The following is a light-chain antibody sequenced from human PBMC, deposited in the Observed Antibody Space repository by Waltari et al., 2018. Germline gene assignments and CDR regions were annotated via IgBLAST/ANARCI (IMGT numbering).Light chain of an antibody. J-gene: IGLJ1*01. CDR3: CSYTTTTTLV. Sequence: QSAPTQPASVSASPGQSITISCTGTRNDVGSYSSVPCYRQYPGKAPELLIYEVTHRPSGVSDRFSGSRSGSTASLTISGLQTEDEANYFCCSYTTTTTLVFGTGTKVIV. CDR2: EVT. CDR1: RNDVGSYSS. V-gene: IGLV2-14*01.